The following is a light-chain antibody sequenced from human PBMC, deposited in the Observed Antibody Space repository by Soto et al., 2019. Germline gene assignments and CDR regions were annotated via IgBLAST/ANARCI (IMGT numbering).Light chain of an antibody. Sequence: DIQMTQSPPSLSASVGDRVTITCRSIQDIRNFVAWYQQKSGKAPKLLIYAASTLQSGVPSRFSGSGSGTDLTLTINSLQPEDVATYSCQKYSSVPVFGPGTKVEIK. CDR3: QKYSSVPV. V-gene: IGKV1-27*01. J-gene: IGKJ3*01. CDR2: AAS. CDR1: QDIRNF.